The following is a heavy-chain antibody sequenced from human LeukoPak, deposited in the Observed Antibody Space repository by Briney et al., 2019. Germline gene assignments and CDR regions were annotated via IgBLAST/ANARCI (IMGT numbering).Heavy chain of an antibody. J-gene: IGHJ4*02. D-gene: IGHD3-10*01. CDR3: AKRGGDTYYYGSGSYYRYFDY. Sequence: PGGSLRLSCAASGFTFSSYDMTWVRQAPGRGLEWVSSIRPSGENTYYGDSVKGRFTISRDNSKNTLYLQMNSLRAEDTAVYYCAKRGGDTYYYGSGSYYRYFDYWGQGTLVTVSS. V-gene: IGHV3-23*01. CDR1: GFTFSSYD. CDR2: IRPSGENT.